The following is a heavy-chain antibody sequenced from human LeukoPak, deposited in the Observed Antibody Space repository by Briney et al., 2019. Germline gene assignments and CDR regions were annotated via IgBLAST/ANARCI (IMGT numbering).Heavy chain of an antibody. D-gene: IGHD1-26*01. CDR3: ARDRLTSGSYFFDY. J-gene: IGHJ4*02. CDR1: AFTFSDYS. V-gene: IGHV3-48*01. Sequence: GGSLRLSCAASAFTFSDYSMNWVRQAPGKGPEWISYISGRSSTIYYADSVRGRFTISRDNAKNSMYLQMNSLRAEDTAVYYCARDRLTSGSYFFDYWGQGTLVTVSS. CDR2: ISGRSSTI.